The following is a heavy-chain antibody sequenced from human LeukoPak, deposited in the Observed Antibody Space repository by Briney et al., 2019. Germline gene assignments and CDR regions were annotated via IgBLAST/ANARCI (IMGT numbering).Heavy chain of an antibody. D-gene: IGHD3-10*01. CDR1: GYSFTTYW. J-gene: IGHJ4*02. Sequence: GESLKISCKGSGYSFTTYWIAWVRQMPGKGLEWMGIIYPGGSNTRYSPSFQGQVTISADKSISTAYLQWSSLKASDTAMYYCARRVGSYEYFDYWGQGTLVTVSS. V-gene: IGHV5-51*01. CDR3: ARRVGSYEYFDY. CDR2: IYPGGSNT.